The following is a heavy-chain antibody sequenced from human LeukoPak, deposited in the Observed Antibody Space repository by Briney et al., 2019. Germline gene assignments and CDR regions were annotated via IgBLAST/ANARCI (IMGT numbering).Heavy chain of an antibody. CDR2: ISAYNGNT. Sequence: ASVKVSCKASGYTFTSYGISWVRQAPGQGLEWMGWISAYNGNTNYAQKFQGRVTITRNTSISTAYMELSSLRSEDTAVYYCARTRGYYYYYYMDVWGKGTTVTVSS. CDR1: GYTFTSYG. V-gene: IGHV1-18*01. CDR3: ARTRGYYYYYYMDV. J-gene: IGHJ6*03.